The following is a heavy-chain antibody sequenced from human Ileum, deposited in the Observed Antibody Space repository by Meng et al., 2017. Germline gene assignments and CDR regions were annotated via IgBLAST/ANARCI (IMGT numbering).Heavy chain of an antibody. J-gene: IGHJ3*01. Sequence: GGSLRLSCAASDFAFNTYAFHWVRQAPGKGLEWVSSISRGGNYIYYADSVKGRFTISRDNAKNSLYLQMSGLRVDDTAIYYCARVLYADYVARSDAFDVWGQGTMVTVSS. CDR1: DFAFNTYA. V-gene: IGHV3-21*06. D-gene: IGHD4-17*01. CDR3: ARVLYADYVARSDAFDV. CDR2: ISRGGNYI.